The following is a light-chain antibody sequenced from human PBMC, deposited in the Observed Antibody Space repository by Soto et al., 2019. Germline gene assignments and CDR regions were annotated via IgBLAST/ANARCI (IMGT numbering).Light chain of an antibody. Sequence: EIVMTQSPATLSVSPGERATLSCRASQSVSSNLAWYQQKPGQSPRLLIYATSSRATGIPDRFTGGGAGTEFTLTISSLQSEDFAVYYCQQYNNWPRTFGQGTKVDIK. CDR1: QSVSSN. J-gene: IGKJ1*01. CDR2: ATS. CDR3: QQYNNWPRT. V-gene: IGKV3D-15*01.